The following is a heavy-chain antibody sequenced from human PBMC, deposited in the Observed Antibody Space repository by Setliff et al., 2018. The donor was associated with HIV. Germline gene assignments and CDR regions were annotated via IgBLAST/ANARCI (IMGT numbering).Heavy chain of an antibody. CDR2: INPNNGGT. J-gene: IGHJ1*01. CDR1: GYTFTGYY. D-gene: IGHD3-10*01. Sequence: ASVKVSCKASGYTFTGYYMHWVRQAPGQGLEWMGWINPNNGGTNYAQKFQGRVTMTTDTSTSTAYMELRSLRSDDTAVYYCARVVVRGVTFIAEYFQHWGQGTLVTVSS. V-gene: IGHV1-2*02. CDR3: ARVVVRGVTFIAEYFQH.